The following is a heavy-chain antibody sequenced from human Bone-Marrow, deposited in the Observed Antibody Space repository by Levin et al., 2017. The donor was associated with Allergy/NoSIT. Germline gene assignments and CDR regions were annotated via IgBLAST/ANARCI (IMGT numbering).Heavy chain of an antibody. J-gene: IGHJ4*02. CDR3: AKDKRRSSGFDY. CDR1: GFTFDDYT. Sequence: LSLTCAASGFTFDDYTMHWVRQAPGKGLEWVSLISWDGESAYYIDSVKGRFTISRDNSKNFLYLQMNSLRTEDTALYYCAKDKRRSSGFDYWGQGTLVTVSS. D-gene: IGHD3-22*01. V-gene: IGHV3-43*01. CDR2: ISWDGESA.